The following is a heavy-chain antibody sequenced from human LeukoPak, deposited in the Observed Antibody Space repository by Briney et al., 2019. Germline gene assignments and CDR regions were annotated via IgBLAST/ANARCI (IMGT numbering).Heavy chain of an antibody. CDR2: IYYSGST. J-gene: IGHJ6*02. CDR1: GGSISSSSYY. V-gene: IGHV4-39*01. CDR3: ARSFNGVDV. Sequence: SETLSLTCTVSGGSISSSSYYWGWIRQPPGKGLEWIGNIYYSGSTNYNPSLKSRVTISVDTSKNQFSLKLSSVTAADTAVYYCARSFNGVDVWGQGTTVTVFS.